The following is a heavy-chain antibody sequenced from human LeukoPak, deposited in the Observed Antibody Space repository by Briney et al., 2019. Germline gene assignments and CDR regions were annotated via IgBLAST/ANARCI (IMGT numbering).Heavy chain of an antibody. Sequence: GSSVKVSCKTSGGTFNSYAISWVRQAPGQGLEWMGGITAIFRTTNYAQKFQGRVTMTTDTSTSTAYMELRSLRSDDTAVYYCARYGIAVAGTWFDPWGQGTLVTVSS. J-gene: IGHJ5*02. CDR2: ITAIFRTT. V-gene: IGHV1-69*05. CDR3: ARYGIAVAGTWFDP. D-gene: IGHD6-19*01. CDR1: GGTFNSYA.